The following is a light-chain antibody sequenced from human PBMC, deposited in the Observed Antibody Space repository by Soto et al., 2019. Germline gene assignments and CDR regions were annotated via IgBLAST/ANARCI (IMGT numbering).Light chain of an antibody. V-gene: IGKV1-33*01. CDR2: DAS. CDR3: QQNNEVPFT. CDR1: RDIRNY. Sequence: DIQMTQSPSSLSASVGGRVTITCQASRDIRNYLNWYQQKPGKAPKLLIYDASNLETGVPSRFSGSGSGTDFTFTISSLQPEDVATYYCQQNNEVPFTFGQGTKLEI. J-gene: IGKJ2*01.